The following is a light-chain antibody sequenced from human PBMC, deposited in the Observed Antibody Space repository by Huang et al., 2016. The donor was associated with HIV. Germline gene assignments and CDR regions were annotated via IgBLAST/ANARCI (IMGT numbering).Light chain of an antibody. Sequence: EIVLTQSPDTLSLSPGERATLSCRASHSVSSNFLAWYQQKPGQSPWLLIYGASRRATGIPDRFSGSGSGTDFTLTITRLEPEDFAVYYCQQYGGSPLFTFGPGTKVDIK. CDR2: GAS. CDR3: QQYGGSPLFT. V-gene: IGKV3-20*01. CDR1: HSVSSNF. J-gene: IGKJ3*01.